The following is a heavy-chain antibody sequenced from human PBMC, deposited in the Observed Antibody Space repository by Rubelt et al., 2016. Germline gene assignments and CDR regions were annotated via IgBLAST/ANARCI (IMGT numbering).Heavy chain of an antibody. V-gene: IGHV3-74*01. Sequence: QVPGKGLVWVSRINSDGSSTSYVDSVKGRFTISRDNAKNTLYLQMNSLRDEDTAVYYCARDQYFSSWTEYYFDYWGQGTLVTVSS. D-gene: IGHD6-13*01. J-gene: IGHJ4*02. CDR3: ARDQYFSSWTEYYFDY. CDR2: INSDGSST.